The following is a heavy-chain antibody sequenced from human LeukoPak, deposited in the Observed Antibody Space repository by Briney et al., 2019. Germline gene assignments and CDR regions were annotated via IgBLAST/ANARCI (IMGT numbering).Heavy chain of an antibody. Sequence: GASVKVSCKASGYTFTSYDINWVRQATGQGLEWMGWMNPNSGNTDYAQKFQGRVTMTRNTSISTAYMELSSLRSEDTAVYYCARGRSVVVIWAYYYYGMDVWGQGTTVTVSS. CDR3: ARGRSVVVIWAYYYYGMDV. CDR2: MNPNSGNT. CDR1: GYTFTSYD. D-gene: IGHD3-22*01. J-gene: IGHJ6*02. V-gene: IGHV1-8*01.